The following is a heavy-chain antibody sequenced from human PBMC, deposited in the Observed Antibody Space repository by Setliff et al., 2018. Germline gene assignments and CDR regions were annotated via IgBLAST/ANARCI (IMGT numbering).Heavy chain of an antibody. D-gene: IGHD1-26*01. Sequence: TLSLTCTVSGGSTGSDYWSWIRQPPGKGLEWIGYINYSGSTSYSPSLKSRVTISIDTSKNQFSLKLTSVTAADTAVYYCARKVAGRGWFDPWGQGSLVTVSS. CDR2: INYSGST. CDR1: GGSTGSDY. V-gene: IGHV4-59*08. J-gene: IGHJ5*02. CDR3: ARKVAGRGWFDP.